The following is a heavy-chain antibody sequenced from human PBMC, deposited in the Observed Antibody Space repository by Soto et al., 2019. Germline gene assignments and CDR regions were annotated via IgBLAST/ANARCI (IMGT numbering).Heavy chain of an antibody. CDR3: ARDLWGYCGTDCYPLDV. CDR1: GGSISSYY. V-gene: IGHV4-59*01. J-gene: IGHJ6*02. D-gene: IGHD2-21*02. CDR2: MYNTGST. Sequence: QVQLQESGPGLVKPSETLSLTCTVSGGSISSYYWSWIRQPPGKGLEWIGYMYNTGSTVYNPSLNIRVPISVHTSKNQFSPKLNAVTAADTAVYYCARDLWGYCGTDCYPLDVWGQGTTVTVSS.